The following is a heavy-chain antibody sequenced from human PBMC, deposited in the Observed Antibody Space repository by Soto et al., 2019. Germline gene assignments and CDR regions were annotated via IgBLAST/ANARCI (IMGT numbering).Heavy chain of an antibody. J-gene: IGHJ6*02. CDR1: GGSISSSNW. Sequence: SETLSLTCAVSGGSISSSNWWSWVRQPPGKGLEWIGEIYHSGSTNYNPSLKSRVTISVDKSKNQFSLKLSSVTAADTAVYYFAGSDDYYYYGMDVWGQGTTVTVSS. V-gene: IGHV4-4*02. CDR3: AGSDDYYYYGMDV. CDR2: IYHSGST.